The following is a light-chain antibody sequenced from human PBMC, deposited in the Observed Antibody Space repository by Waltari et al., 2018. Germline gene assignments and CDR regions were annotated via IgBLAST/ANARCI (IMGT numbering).Light chain of an antibody. Sequence: SYDLTQPPSVSVSPGQTASITCSGDDLGNKYASWYQQKPGQSPVVVIYQDNKRPSRIPERFSGSNAGNTATLTISGTQAMDEADYYCQTWDNSAVIFGGGTTLTVL. CDR2: QDN. CDR1: DLGNKY. J-gene: IGLJ2*01. V-gene: IGLV3-1*01. CDR3: QTWDNSAVI.